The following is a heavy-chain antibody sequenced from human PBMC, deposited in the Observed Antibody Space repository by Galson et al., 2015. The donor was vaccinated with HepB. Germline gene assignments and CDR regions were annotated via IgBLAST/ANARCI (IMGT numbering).Heavy chain of an antibody. CDR2: INTDPGNP. V-gene: IGHV7-4-1*02. D-gene: IGHD3-22*01. CDR3: ARDKYYDSIGRAKY. J-gene: IGHJ4*02. Sequence: SVKLSCKATGYTFSNYAINWVRPAPGQGPECMGWINTDPGNPTYARDFTGRFVFSLDSSVSTAYLQISSLKAEDTAVYYCARDKYYDSIGRAKYWGQGTLVAVSS. CDR1: GYTFSNYA.